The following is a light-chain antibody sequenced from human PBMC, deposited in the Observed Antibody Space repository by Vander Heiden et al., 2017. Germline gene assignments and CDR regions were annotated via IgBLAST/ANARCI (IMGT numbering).Light chain of an antibody. CDR2: GAS. J-gene: IGKJ4*01. Sequence: EIVLTQSPGTLSLSPGERATLSCRASQSVSSTDLAWYQQKPGQAPRLLIYGASSRATGTPDRFSGSGSGTDFTLTISRLEPEDFAVYYCQQYCRSLTFGGGTKVEIK. CDR1: QSVSSTD. V-gene: IGKV3-20*01. CDR3: QQYCRSLT.